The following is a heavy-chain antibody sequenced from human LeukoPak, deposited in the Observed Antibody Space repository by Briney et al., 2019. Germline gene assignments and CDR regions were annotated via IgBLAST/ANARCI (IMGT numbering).Heavy chain of an antibody. CDR2: ISYDGSNK. CDR3: AKDRGHIVVVTAILGSDY. CDR1: GFTFSSYA. D-gene: IGHD2-21*02. V-gene: IGHV3-30*04. J-gene: IGHJ4*02. Sequence: PGGSLRLSCAASGFTFSSYAMHWVRQAPGKGLEWVAVISYDGSNKYYADSVKGRFTISRDNSKNTLYLQMNSLRAEDTAVYYCAKDRGHIVVVTAILGSDYWGQGTLVTVSS.